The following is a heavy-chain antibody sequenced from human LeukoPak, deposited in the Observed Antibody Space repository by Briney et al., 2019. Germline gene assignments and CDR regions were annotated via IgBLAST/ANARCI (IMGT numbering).Heavy chain of an antibody. CDR2: IYTSGST. J-gene: IGHJ4*02. V-gene: IGHV4-4*07. D-gene: IGHD6-19*01. CDR3: ARHKDSSGWYGNYFDY. Sequence: SETLSLTCTVSGGSISSYYWSWIRQPAGKGLEWIGRIYTSGSTNYNPSLKSRVTMSVDTSKNQFSLKLSSVTAADTAVYYCARHKDSSGWYGNYFDYWGQGTLVTVSS. CDR1: GGSISSYY.